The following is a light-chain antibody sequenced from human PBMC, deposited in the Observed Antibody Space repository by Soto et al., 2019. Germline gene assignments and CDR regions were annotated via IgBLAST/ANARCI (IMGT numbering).Light chain of an antibody. CDR1: QSVSNAY. CDR2: GAS. J-gene: IGKJ3*01. CDR3: QQYGNTPFT. V-gene: IGKV3-20*01. Sequence: ENVLTQSPGTLSLSPGERATLSCRASQSVSNAYLAWYQQKPGQAPRLLIYGASSRATGIPDRFSGSGSGAHFTLTLTRLEPEDFAVYYCQQYGNTPFTFGPGTKVDIE.